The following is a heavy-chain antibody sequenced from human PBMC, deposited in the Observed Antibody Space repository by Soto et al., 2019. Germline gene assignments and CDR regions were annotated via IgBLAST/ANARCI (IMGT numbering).Heavy chain of an antibody. CDR1: GFTFSSSA. D-gene: IGHD3-10*01. CDR3: AKDRHYPRDYFHY. Sequence: EVQLLESGGGLVQPGGSLKLSCASSGFTFSSSAIIWFRQAPGKGLEWVSAVSANGQGIYYADSVRGRFTISRDNSKNTVFLHMDSLSAEDTAVYYCAKDRHYPRDYFHYWGQGTLVTVSS. J-gene: IGHJ4*02. V-gene: IGHV3-23*01. CDR2: VSANGQGI.